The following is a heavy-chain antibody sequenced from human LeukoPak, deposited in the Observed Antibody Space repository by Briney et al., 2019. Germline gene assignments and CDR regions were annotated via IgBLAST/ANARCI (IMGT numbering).Heavy chain of an antibody. Sequence: PGGSLRLSCAASGSTFNNAWMSWVRQVPGKGLEWVGRIKSKTDGGTTEYAAPVKGRFTISRDDSKTTLYLQTNSLKAEDTAVYYCTTGAWIQLWLADYWGRGTLVTVSS. D-gene: IGHD5-18*01. CDR3: TTGAWIQLWLADY. CDR2: IKSKTDGGTT. CDR1: GSTFNNAW. V-gene: IGHV3-15*01. J-gene: IGHJ4*02.